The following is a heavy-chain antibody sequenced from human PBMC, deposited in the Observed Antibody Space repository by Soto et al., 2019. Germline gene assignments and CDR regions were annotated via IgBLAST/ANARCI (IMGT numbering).Heavy chain of an antibody. CDR1: GGSMSSSNYY. CDR3: ARQGPYGMDV. J-gene: IGHJ6*02. V-gene: IGHV4-39*01. Sequence: PSETLSLTCTVSGGSMSSSNYYWGWIRQPPGKGLEWIGSIHYSGSTYYNPSLKSRVTISVDTSKNQFYLKLRSVTAADTSVYYCARQGPYGMDVWGQGTTVTVSS. CDR2: IHYSGST.